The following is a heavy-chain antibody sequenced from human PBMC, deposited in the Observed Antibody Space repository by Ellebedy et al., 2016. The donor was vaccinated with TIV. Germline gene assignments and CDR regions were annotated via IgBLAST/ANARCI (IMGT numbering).Heavy chain of an antibody. V-gene: IGHV4-31*03. CDR2: INHSGST. D-gene: IGHD3-22*01. CDR3: ARGMKDSSGYFYWYFDL. J-gene: IGHJ2*01. CDR1: GGSISSGGYY. Sequence: MPSETLSLTCTVSGGSISSGGYYWSWIRQPPGKGLEWIGEINHSGSTTYNPSLKSRVTISLDTSKNQFSLKLSSVTAADTAVYYCARGMKDSSGYFYWYFDLWGRGTLVTVSS.